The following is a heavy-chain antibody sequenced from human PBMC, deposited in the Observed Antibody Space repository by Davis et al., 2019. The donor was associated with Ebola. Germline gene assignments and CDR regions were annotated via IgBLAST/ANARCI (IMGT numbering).Heavy chain of an antibody. D-gene: IGHD3-3*01. V-gene: IGHV1-8*01. CDR1: GYTFTTYD. J-gene: IGHJ4*02. CDR3: ARDGFKDFWSDYYSSGVGDF. CDR2: MDPNTGDA. Sequence: ASVKVSCKASGYTFTTYDINWVRQATGQGLEWVGWMDPNTGDAGYAEKFQGRITMTRNTSITTAYMELDSLRSEDTAVYYCARDGFKDFWSDYYSSGVGDFWGQGTLLTVSS.